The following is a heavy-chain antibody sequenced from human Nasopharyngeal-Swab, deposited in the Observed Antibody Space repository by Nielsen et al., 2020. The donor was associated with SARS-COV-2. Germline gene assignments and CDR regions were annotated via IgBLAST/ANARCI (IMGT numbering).Heavy chain of an antibody. V-gene: IGHV3-7*01. D-gene: IGHD2-2*01. CDR1: GFIFSNYW. J-gene: IGHJ5*02. Sequence: GGSLRLSCAASGFIFSNYWMTWVRQAPGKGLEWVANIKQDGSEMYYVDSVKGRFTISRDNAKNSLYLQMNSLRAEDTAMYYCARDRARYQLDPWGQGTLVTVSS. CDR3: ARDRARYQLDP. CDR2: IKQDGSEM.